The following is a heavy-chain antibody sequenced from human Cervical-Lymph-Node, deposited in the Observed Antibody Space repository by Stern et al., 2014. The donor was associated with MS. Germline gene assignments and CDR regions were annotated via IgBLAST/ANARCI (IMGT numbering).Heavy chain of an antibody. CDR3: ARRKEYSSGWYYFDY. V-gene: IGHV4-59*01. Sequence: VQLVESGPGLVKPSETLSLTCTVSGGSISSYYWSWIRQPPGKGLEWIGYIYYSGSTNYSPSLKSRVTISVDTSKNQFSLKLSSVTAADTAVYYCARRKEYSSGWYYFDYWGQGTLVTVSS. J-gene: IGHJ4*02. D-gene: IGHD6-19*01. CDR2: IYYSGST. CDR1: GGSISSYY.